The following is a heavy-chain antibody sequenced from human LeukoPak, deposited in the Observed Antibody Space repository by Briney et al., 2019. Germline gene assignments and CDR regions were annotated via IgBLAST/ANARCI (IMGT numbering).Heavy chain of an antibody. CDR2: ISASGGTT. V-gene: IGHV3-23*01. D-gene: IGHD5-24*01. CDR1: GFTFSTYP. Sequence: GGSLRLSCAASGFTFSTYPITWFRQAPGKGLEWVSAISASGGTTYYADSVKGRFTVSRDNSQNTVFLQMTSLRAADTAVYYCAKKPPKIADGNWFDPWGQGTLVTVSS. J-gene: IGHJ5*02. CDR3: AKKPPKIADGNWFDP.